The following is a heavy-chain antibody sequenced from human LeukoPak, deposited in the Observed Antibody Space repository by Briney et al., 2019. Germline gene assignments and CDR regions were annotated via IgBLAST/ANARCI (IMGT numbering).Heavy chain of an antibody. D-gene: IGHD6-13*01. CDR3: AKDLVIATAGNSNDY. V-gene: IGHV3-30*02. J-gene: IGHJ4*02. Sequence: GGSLRLSCAASGFTFSSYDMHWVRQAPGKGLAWVALIRYDGSNKYYADSVKGRFTISRDNSKNTLYLQMNSLRAEDTAVFYCAKDLVIATAGNSNDYWGQGTLVTVSS. CDR2: IRYDGSNK. CDR1: GFTFSSYD.